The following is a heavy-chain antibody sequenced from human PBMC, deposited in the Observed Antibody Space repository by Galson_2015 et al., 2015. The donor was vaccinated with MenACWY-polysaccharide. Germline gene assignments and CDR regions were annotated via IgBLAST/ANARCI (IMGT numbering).Heavy chain of an antibody. CDR3: AKDHGSGWSLDI. V-gene: IGHV3-23*01. J-gene: IGHJ3*02. CDR2: ISGNGRKT. D-gene: IGHD6-19*01. CDR1: GFTFSSYA. Sequence: SLRLSCAASGFTFSSYAMSWVRQAPGKGLEWLSSISGNGRKTYFADSVEGRFTISRDDSKNTLYLQMNSLRAEDTAVYYCAKDHGSGWSLDIWGQGTMVTVSS.